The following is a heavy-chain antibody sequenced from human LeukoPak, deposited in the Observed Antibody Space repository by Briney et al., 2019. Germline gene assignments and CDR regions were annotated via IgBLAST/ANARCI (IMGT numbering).Heavy chain of an antibody. D-gene: IGHD3-3*01. V-gene: IGHV3-11*06. CDR2: ISSSSSYT. Sequence: GGSLRLSCAASGITFSDYYMSWIRQAPGKGLEWVSYISSSSSYTNYADSVKGRFTISRDNAKNSLYLQMNSLRAEDTAVYYCARNMYYDFWSGYADWFDPWGQGTLVTVSS. J-gene: IGHJ5*02. CDR1: GITFSDYY. CDR3: ARNMYYDFWSGYADWFDP.